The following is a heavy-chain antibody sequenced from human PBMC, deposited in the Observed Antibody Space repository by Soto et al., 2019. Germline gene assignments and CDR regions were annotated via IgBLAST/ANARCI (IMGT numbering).Heavy chain of an antibody. V-gene: IGHV3-30*18. CDR1: GFTFNSYG. CDR3: AKDRNKVGRRSYDYYGMDV. J-gene: IGHJ6*02. D-gene: IGHD2-2*01. CDR2: TSHDGGHK. Sequence: QVQLVESGGDVVQPGKSLTLSCAASGFTFNSYGIHWVRQAPGKGLEWVAVTSHDGGHKFYAHSVKGRFTISRDNSQNTVTLQMNSLRGDDTAVYYCAKDRNKVGRRSYDYYGMDVWGQGNTVSVS.